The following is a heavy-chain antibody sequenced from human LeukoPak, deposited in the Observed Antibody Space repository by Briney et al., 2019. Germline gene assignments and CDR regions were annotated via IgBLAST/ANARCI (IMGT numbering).Heavy chain of an antibody. CDR3: ASATTAMVDY. D-gene: IGHD5-18*01. Sequence: GGSLRLSCAASGFPFSSYPMHWVRQAPGKGLEWVAVISYDGSYENYADSVKGRFTISRDNSKSTLYLQMNSLRAEDTAVYSCASATTAMVDYWGQGTLVTVSS. CDR1: GFPFSSYP. V-gene: IGHV3-30*01. J-gene: IGHJ4*02. CDR2: ISYDGSYE.